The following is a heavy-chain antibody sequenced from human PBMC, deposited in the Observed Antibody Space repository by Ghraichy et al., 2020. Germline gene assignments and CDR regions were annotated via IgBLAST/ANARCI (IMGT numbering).Heavy chain of an antibody. V-gene: IGHV4-31*03. Sequence: SETLSLTCTVSGGSISSGGYYWSWIRQHPGKGLEWIGYIFYSGSTYYNPSLKSRVTISVDTSKNQFSLKLSSVTAADTAVYYCASINRERKDAFDIWGQGTMVTVSS. J-gene: IGHJ3*02. CDR1: GGSISSGGYY. D-gene: IGHD1-1*01. CDR2: IFYSGST. CDR3: ASINRERKDAFDI.